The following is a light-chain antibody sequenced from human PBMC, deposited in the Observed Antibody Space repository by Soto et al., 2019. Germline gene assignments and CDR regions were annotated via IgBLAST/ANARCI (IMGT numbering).Light chain of an antibody. J-gene: IGKJ4*01. CDR1: QSISSY. CDR2: AAS. V-gene: IGKV1-39*01. CDR3: QQSYSLLT. Sequence: DIQMTQSPSSLSASVGDRVTITCRASQSISSYLNWYQQKPGKAPKLLIYAASSLQSGVPSRFSGSGSGTDFTLTISSLQPEDFATYYCQQSYSLLTFG.